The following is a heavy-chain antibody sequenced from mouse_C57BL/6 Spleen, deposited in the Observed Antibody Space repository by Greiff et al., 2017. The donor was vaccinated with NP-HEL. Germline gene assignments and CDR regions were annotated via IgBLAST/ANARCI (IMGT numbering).Heavy chain of an antibody. Sequence: EVKVVESGGGLVKPGGSLKLSCAASGFTFSSYAMSWVRQTPEKRLEWVATISDGGSYTYYPDNVKGRFTISRDNAKNKLYLQMSHLKSEDTAMYYCARNGYYGSSYGYFDVWGTGTTVTVSS. V-gene: IGHV5-4*03. CDR1: GFTFSSYA. CDR2: ISDGGSYT. CDR3: ARNGYYGSSYGYFDV. D-gene: IGHD1-1*01. J-gene: IGHJ1*03.